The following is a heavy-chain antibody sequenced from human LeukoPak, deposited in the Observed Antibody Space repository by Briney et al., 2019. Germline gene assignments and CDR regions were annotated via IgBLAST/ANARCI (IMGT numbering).Heavy chain of an antibody. CDR2: IFYSGST. D-gene: IGHD3-22*01. V-gene: IGHV4-39*07. Sequence: SETLSLTCTVSGGSISSSSYYWGWIRQPPGKGLEWVGNIFYSGSTYNNPSLESRVTISVDTSKNQFSLRLSSVTAADTAVYYCARGITDGSGYYYITWFDPWAREHWSPSPQ. CDR1: GGSISSSSYY. J-gene: IGHJ5*02. CDR3: ARGITDGSGYYYITWFDP.